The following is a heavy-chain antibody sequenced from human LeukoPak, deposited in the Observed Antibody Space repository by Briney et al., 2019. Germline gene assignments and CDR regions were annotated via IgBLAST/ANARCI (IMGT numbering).Heavy chain of an antibody. V-gene: IGHV5-51*01. Sequence: GEPLKISCKGSGYSFTTYWIGWVRPMPGKGLEWMGIIYPVDSDFRISPSFQGQVTISVAKSISTAYPQWSSLKASDTAIYSCARRAVVIGVGYFDYWGQGTLVTVSS. CDR2: IYPVDSDF. CDR3: ARRAVVIGVGYFDY. D-gene: IGHD4-23*01. J-gene: IGHJ4*02. CDR1: GYSFTTYW.